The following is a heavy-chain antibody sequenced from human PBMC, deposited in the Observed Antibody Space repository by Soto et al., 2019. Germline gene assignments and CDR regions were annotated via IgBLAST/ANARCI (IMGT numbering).Heavy chain of an antibody. Sequence: SVKVSCKASGGTFSSYTISWVRQAPGQGLEWMGRIIPILGIANYAQKFQGRVTITADKSTSTAYMELSSLRSEDTAVYYCARGNYYGSGSYYNYYYYYGMDVWG. V-gene: IGHV1-69*02. CDR2: IIPILGIA. CDR3: ARGNYYGSGSYYNYYYYYGMDV. D-gene: IGHD3-10*01. CDR1: GGTFSSYT. J-gene: IGHJ6*02.